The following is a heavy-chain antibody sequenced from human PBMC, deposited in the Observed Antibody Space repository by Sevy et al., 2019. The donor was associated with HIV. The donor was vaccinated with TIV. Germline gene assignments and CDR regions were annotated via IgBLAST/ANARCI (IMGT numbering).Heavy chain of an antibody. J-gene: IGHJ6*02. Sequence: GGSLRLSCTASGFTFGDYAMSWFRQAPGKGLEWVGFIRSKAYGGTTEYAASVKGRYTISRDDSKSIAYLQMNSLKTEDTAVYYCTSDKFSSTSCYSSYYYYYGMDVWGQGTTVTVSS. V-gene: IGHV3-49*03. CDR3: TSDKFSSTSCYSSYYYYYGMDV. D-gene: IGHD2-2*01. CDR2: IRSKAYGGTT. CDR1: GFTFGDYA.